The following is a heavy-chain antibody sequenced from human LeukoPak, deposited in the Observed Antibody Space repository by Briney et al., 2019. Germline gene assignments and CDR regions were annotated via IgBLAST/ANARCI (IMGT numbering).Heavy chain of an antibody. V-gene: IGHV3-23*01. D-gene: IGHD6-19*01. CDR3: AKDIASSGWDSNYFDY. J-gene: IGHJ4*02. CDR2: ISGSGGST. CDR1: GFTFSSYA. Sequence: GGSLRLSCAASGFTFSSYAMSWVRQAPGKGLEWVSAISGSGGSTYYADSVKGRFTISRDNSKNTLYLQMNSLRAEDTAVYYCAKDIASSGWDSNYFDYWGQGTLVTVSS.